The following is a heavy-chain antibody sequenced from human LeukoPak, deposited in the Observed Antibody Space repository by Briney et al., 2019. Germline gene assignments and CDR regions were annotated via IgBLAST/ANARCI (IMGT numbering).Heavy chain of an antibody. J-gene: IGHJ3*02. Sequence: SETLSLTCGVSGGSFKLYYWGWIRQPPGKGLERIGNIFYSGSTYYSPSLRSRVTISLDTSRNQFSLKLNSVTAADTAVYYCAKSNGYGLVDIWGQGTMVTVSS. D-gene: IGHD3-10*01. CDR3: AKSNGYGLVDI. V-gene: IGHV4-39*07. CDR1: GGSFKLYY. CDR2: IFYSGST.